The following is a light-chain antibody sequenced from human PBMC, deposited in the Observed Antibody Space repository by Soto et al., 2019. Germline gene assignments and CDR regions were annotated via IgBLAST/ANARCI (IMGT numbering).Light chain of an antibody. CDR2: DVS. CDR3: SSYTSSSTLV. V-gene: IGLV2-14*01. CDR1: SSDVGGYNY. Sequence: ALTQPASVSGSPGQSITISCTGTSSDVGGYNYVSWYQQHPGKAPKLMIYDVSNRPSGVSNRFSGSKSGNTASLTISGLQAEDEADYYCSSYTSSSTLVFGTGTKVT. J-gene: IGLJ1*01.